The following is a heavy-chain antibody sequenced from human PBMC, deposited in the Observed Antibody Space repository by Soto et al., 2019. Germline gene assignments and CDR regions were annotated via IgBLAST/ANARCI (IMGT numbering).Heavy chain of an antibody. D-gene: IGHD3-3*01. CDR2: IYYSGST. CDR3: ARNHDFWSGYASYYYYGMDV. V-gene: IGHV4-31*03. Sequence: SETLSLTCTISGGSISSGGYYWSWIRQHPGKGLEWIGYIYYSGSTYYNPSLKSRVTISVDTSKNQFSLKLSSVTAADTAVYYCARNHDFWSGYASYYYYGMDVWGQGTTVTVSS. CDR1: GGSISSGGYY. J-gene: IGHJ6*02.